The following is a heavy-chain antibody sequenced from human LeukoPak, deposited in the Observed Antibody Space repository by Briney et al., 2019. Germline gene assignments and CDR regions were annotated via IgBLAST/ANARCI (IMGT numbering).Heavy chain of an antibody. D-gene: IGHD5-18*01. Sequence: ASVKVSCKASGYTFTSYDINWVRQATGQGLERMGWMNPNSGNTGYAQKFQGRVTMTRDTSTSTVYMELSSLRSEDTAVYYCARGGDSFFGIDYWGQGTLVTVSS. J-gene: IGHJ4*02. CDR1: GYTFTSYD. CDR2: MNPNSGNT. V-gene: IGHV1-8*01. CDR3: ARGGDSFFGIDY.